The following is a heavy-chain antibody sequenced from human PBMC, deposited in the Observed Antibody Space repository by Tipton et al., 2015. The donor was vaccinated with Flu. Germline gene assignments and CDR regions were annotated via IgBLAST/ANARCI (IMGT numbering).Heavy chain of an antibody. Sequence: TLSLTCAVYGGSFSGYYWSWIRQPPGKGLEWIGEINHSGSTNYNPSLKSRVTISVDTSKNQFSLKLGSVTAADTAVYYCARGRTTMYSSSWYPRTLFGFDPWGQGTLVTVSS. CDR1: GGSFSGYY. CDR3: ARGRTTMYSSSWYPRTLFGFDP. CDR2: INHSGST. V-gene: IGHV4-34*01. J-gene: IGHJ5*02. D-gene: IGHD6-13*01.